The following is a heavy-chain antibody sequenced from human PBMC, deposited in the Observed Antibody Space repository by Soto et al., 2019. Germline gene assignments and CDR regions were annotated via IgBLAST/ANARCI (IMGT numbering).Heavy chain of an antibody. CDR2: INQSGST. Sequence: QVQLQQWGAGLLKSSETLSLTCAVYSESFSKYYWNWIRQSPGKGLEWIGEINQSGSTNYNPSLKSRVTISIDTSKNQFSLKLNSVTAADTAMYYCARGHYYDSGLSFPYWGQGTLVIVSS. CDR1: SESFSKYY. D-gene: IGHD3-10*01. CDR3: ARGHYYDSGLSFPY. V-gene: IGHV4-34*01. J-gene: IGHJ4*02.